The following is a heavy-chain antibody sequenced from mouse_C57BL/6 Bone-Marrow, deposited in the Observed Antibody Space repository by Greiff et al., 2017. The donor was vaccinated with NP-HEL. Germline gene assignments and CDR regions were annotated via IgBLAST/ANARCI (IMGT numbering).Heavy chain of an antibody. J-gene: IGHJ1*03. V-gene: IGHV5-2*03. Sequence: EVKLMESGGGLVQPGESLKLSCESNEYEFPSHDMSWVRKTPEKRLELVAAINSDGGSTYYPDTMERRFIISRDNTKKTLYLQMSSLRSEDTAVYYCARRGDYEGHWYFDVWGTGTTVTVSS. CDR1: EYEFPSHD. CDR2: INSDGGST. CDR3: ARRGDYEGHWYFDV. D-gene: IGHD2-4*01.